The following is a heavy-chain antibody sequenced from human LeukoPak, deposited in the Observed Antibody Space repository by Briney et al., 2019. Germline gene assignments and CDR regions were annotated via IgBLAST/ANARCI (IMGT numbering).Heavy chain of an antibody. Sequence: GASVKVSFKASGGTFSSYAISWVRQAPGQGLEWMGGIIPIFGTANYAQKFQGRVTITTDESTSTAYMELSSLRSEDTAVYYCARARGYSGYDFVHWGQGTLVTVSS. J-gene: IGHJ4*02. D-gene: IGHD5-12*01. CDR3: ARARGYSGYDFVH. CDR2: IIPIFGTA. CDR1: GGTFSSYA. V-gene: IGHV1-69*05.